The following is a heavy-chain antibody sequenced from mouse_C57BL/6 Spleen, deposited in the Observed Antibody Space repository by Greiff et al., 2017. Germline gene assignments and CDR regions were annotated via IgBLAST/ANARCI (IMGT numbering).Heavy chain of an antibody. Sequence: VQLVESGAELVRPGASVTLSCKASGYTFTDYEMHWVKQTPVHGLEWIGAIDPETGGTAYNQKFKGKAILTADKSSSTAYMELRSLTSEDSAVYYCTRLVWFAYWGQGTLVTVSA. J-gene: IGHJ3*01. CDR1: GYTFTDYE. D-gene: IGHD1-1*02. CDR3: TRLVWFAY. V-gene: IGHV1-15*01. CDR2: IDPETGGT.